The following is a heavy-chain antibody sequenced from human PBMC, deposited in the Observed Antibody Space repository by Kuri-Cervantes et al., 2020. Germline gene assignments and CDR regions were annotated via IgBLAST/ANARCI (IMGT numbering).Heavy chain of an antibody. J-gene: IGHJ4*02. CDR1: GFTFDDYA. CDR2: ISWNSGSI. CDR3: ARDDYSNQFDY. Sequence: SLKISCVASGFTFDDYAMHWVRQAPGEGLEWVSGISWNSGSIGYADSVKGRFTISRDNAKNSLYLQMNSLRAEDTAVYYCARDDYSNQFDYWGQGTLVTVSS. V-gene: IGHV3-9*01. D-gene: IGHD4-11*01.